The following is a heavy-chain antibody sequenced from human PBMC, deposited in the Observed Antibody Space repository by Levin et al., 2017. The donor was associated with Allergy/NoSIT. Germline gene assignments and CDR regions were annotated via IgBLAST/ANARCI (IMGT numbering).Heavy chain of an antibody. V-gene: IGHV3-7*01. Sequence: QPGGSLRLSCVVSGFTFSTFWMTWVRQAPGKGLEWVASIKPDGSDKYYVDSVEGRFTISRDNAKDSLFLQMNSLRGEDTALYYCARGHYGMEVWGQGTTVIVSS. CDR1: GFTFSTFW. CDR2: IKPDGSDK. J-gene: IGHJ6*02. CDR3: ARGHYGMEV.